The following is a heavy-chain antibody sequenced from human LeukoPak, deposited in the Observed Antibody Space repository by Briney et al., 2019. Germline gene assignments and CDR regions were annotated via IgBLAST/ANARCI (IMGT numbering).Heavy chain of an antibody. CDR2: ISGSGGST. Sequence: GGSLRLSCAASGFTFSSYGMSWVRQAPGKGLEWVSAISGSGGSTYYADSVKGRFTISRDNSKNTLYLQMNSLRAEDTAVYYCAKGKYGSGSYYGAFDIWGQGTMVTVSS. CDR1: GFTFSSYG. CDR3: AKGKYGSGSYYGAFDI. D-gene: IGHD3-10*01. J-gene: IGHJ3*02. V-gene: IGHV3-23*01.